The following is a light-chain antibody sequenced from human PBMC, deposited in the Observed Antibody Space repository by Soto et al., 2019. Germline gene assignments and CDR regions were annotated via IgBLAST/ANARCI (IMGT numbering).Light chain of an antibody. V-gene: IGKV3-20*01. CDR1: QSVSSSF. J-gene: IGKJ4*01. CDR3: QQYGSTPLT. Sequence: EIVLTQSPGTLSLSPGERATLSCRASQSVSSSFLAWYQQQPGQATRLLIYGASSRTTGIPERFSGSGSGTDFTLTISRLEPEDFAVYYCQQYGSTPLTFGGGTKVEIK. CDR2: GAS.